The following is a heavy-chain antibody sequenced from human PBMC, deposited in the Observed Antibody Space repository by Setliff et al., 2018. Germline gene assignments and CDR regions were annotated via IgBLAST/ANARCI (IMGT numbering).Heavy chain of an antibody. Sequence: ASETLSLTCTVSGGSFSTYYWSWIRQAPGKGLEWIGHVYYSGAAIYNPSLKSRLTISLDTSKNQFSLNLSSVTAADTAVYYCARMSGFLYMDVWGKGTTVTVSS. D-gene: IGHD3-3*01. CDR3: ARMSGFLYMDV. J-gene: IGHJ6*03. CDR1: GGSFSTYY. CDR2: VYYSGAA. V-gene: IGHV4-59*08.